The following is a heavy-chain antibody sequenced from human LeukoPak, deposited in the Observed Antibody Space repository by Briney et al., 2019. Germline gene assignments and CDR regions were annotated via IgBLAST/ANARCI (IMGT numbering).Heavy chain of an antibody. Sequence: GGSLRLSCAASGFTFSSYGMHWVRQAPGKGLEWVAVIWYDGSNKYYADSVKGRFTISRDNSKNTLYLQMNSLRADDTAVYYCARDRQPNAYYDFWSGPWGYYMDVWGKGTTVTVSS. D-gene: IGHD3-3*01. CDR1: GFTFSSYG. CDR2: IWYDGSNK. CDR3: ARDRQPNAYYDFWSGPWGYYMDV. V-gene: IGHV3-33*01. J-gene: IGHJ6*03.